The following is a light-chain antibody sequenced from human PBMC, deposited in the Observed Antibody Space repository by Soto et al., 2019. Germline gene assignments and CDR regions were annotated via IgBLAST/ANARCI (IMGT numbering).Light chain of an antibody. CDR3: QQSYSTPIT. CDR2: HAS. J-gene: IGKJ5*01. CDR1: QSISTY. Sequence: DIQMTQSPSSLSASVGDRVTITCRASQSISTYLNWYQQKPGKAPKLLIFHASSLQSGVPTRFSGSGYGTDFTLTISSLQPEDFATYDCQQSYSTPITFGQGTRLAVK. V-gene: IGKV1-39*01.